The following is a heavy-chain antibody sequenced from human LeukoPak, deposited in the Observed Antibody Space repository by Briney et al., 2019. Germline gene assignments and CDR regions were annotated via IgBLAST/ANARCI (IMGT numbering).Heavy chain of an antibody. CDR1: GGSFSGYY. Sequence: PSETLSLTCAVYGGSFSGYYWSWIRQPPGKGLEWIGEINHSGSTNYNPSLKSRVTISVDTSKNQFSLKLSSVTAADTAVYYCARHTRGAMRRYSSGWALDYWGQGTLVTVSS. J-gene: IGHJ4*02. D-gene: IGHD6-19*01. CDR2: INHSGST. V-gene: IGHV4-34*01. CDR3: ARHTRGAMRRYSSGWALDY.